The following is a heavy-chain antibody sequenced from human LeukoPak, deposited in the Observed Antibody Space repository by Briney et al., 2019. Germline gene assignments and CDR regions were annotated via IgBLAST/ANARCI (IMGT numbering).Heavy chain of an antibody. J-gene: IGHJ4*02. CDR3: ARSEDLWLGY. D-gene: IGHD3-10*01. V-gene: IGHV1-18*04. Sequence: ASVKVSCKTSGYTFTGYYMHWVRQAPGQGLEWMGWISAYNGNTNYAQKLQGRVTMTTDTSTSTAYMELRSLRSDDTAVYYCARSEDLWLGYWGQGTLVTVSS. CDR1: GYTFTGYY. CDR2: ISAYNGNT.